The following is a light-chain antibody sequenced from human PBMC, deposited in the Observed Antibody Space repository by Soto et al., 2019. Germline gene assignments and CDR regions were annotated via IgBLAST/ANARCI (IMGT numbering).Light chain of an antibody. J-gene: IGKJ1*01. CDR1: QSVSNNY. Sequence: ILLTRSPGTLSLSPGERATLSCMATQSVSNNYLAWYQQKPGQAPRLLIYGASNRATGIPDRFSGSGYGTDFTLTISRLEPEDFAVYYCQQYGSSGTFGQGTKVDIK. V-gene: IGKV3-20*01. CDR2: GAS. CDR3: QQYGSSGT.